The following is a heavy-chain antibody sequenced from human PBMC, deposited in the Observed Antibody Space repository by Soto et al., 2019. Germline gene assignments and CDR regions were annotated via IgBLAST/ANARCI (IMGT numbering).Heavy chain of an antibody. J-gene: IGHJ6*02. V-gene: IGHV3-21*01. Sequence: PGGSLRLSCAASGFTFSSYSMNWVRQAPGKGLEWVSSISSSSSYIYYADSVKGRFTISRDNAKNSLYLQMNSLRAEDTAVYYCARYLGMVHIMDVWGQGTTVTVSS. D-gene: IGHD3-10*01. CDR2: ISSSSSYI. CDR1: GFTFSSYS. CDR3: ARYLGMVHIMDV.